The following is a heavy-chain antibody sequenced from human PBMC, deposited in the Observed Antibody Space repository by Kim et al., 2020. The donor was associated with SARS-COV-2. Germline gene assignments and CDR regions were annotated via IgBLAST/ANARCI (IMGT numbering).Heavy chain of an antibody. Sequence: KGRFTISRDNSKNTLYLQMNSLRAEDTAVYYCAKGGGPTVTLYYYYYMDVWGKGTTVTVSS. CDR3: AKGGGPTVTLYYYYYMDV. V-gene: IGHV3-23*01. J-gene: IGHJ6*03. D-gene: IGHD4-4*01.